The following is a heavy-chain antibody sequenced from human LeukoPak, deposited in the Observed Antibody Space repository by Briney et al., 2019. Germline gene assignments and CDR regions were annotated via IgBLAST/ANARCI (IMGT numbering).Heavy chain of an antibody. CDR2: IYYSGST. CDR3: ARGVESGSYVGGYYFDY. Sequence: SETLSLTSTVSGGSISGYYWSWIRRPPGKGLEWIGYIYYSGSTKYNPSLKSRVTISIDTSNNQFSLKLSSVTAADTAVYYCARGVESGSYVGGYYFDYWGQGALVTVSS. V-gene: IGHV4-59*01. CDR1: GGSISGYY. D-gene: IGHD1-26*01. J-gene: IGHJ4*02.